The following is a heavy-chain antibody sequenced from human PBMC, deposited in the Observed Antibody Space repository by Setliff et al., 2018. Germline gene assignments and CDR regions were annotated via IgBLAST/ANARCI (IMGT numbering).Heavy chain of an antibody. V-gene: IGHV3-48*03. CDR3: GRAGKPYGIDV. CDR2: ISSSGNTV. D-gene: IGHD3-10*01. CDR1: GFTFSTYE. J-gene: IGHJ3*01. Sequence: GGSLRLSCAASGFTFSTYEMNWVRQAPGKGLEWVSYISSSGNTVDYAASVKGRFSISRDNAKNVLYLEMNSLRAEDTAVYFCGRAGKPYGIDVWGQGTMVTVS.